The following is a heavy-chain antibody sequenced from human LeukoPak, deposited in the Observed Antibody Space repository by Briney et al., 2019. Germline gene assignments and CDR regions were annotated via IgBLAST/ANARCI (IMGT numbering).Heavy chain of an antibody. CDR3: ARVGYYDSSGYLEIDY. Sequence: SVKVSCKASGGTFSSYAISWVRQAPGQGFEWMGRIIPILGIANYAQKFQGRVTITADKSTSTAYMELSSLRSEDTAVYYCARVGYYDSSGYLEIDYWGQGTLVTVSS. J-gene: IGHJ4*02. CDR1: GGTFSSYA. CDR2: IIPILGIA. V-gene: IGHV1-69*04. D-gene: IGHD3-22*01.